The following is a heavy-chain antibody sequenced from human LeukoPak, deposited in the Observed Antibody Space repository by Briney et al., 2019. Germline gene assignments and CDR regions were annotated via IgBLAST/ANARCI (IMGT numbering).Heavy chain of an antibody. D-gene: IGHD6-19*01. CDR2: INAGNGNT. Sequence: ASVKVSCKASGYTFTSYAMHWVRQAPGQRLEWMGWINAGNGNTKYPQKFQGRVTITRDTSASTAYMELSSLRSEDTAVYYCARESWGGYSSGWYGYWGQGTLVTVSS. V-gene: IGHV1-3*01. CDR1: GYTFTSYA. J-gene: IGHJ4*02. CDR3: ARESWGGYSSGWYGY.